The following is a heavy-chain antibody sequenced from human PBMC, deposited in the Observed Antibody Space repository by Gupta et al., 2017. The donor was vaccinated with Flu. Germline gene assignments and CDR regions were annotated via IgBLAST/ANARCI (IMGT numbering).Heavy chain of an antibody. D-gene: IGHD2-2*02. J-gene: IGHJ4*02. V-gene: IGHV3-23*01. CDR1: GFTFSSYA. CDR2: ISGSGGST. CDR3: AKVSEWRYCSSTSCYKDIPNQAYYFDY. Sequence: EVQLLESGGGLVQPGGSLRLSCAASGFTFSSYAMSWVRPAPGKGLEWVSAISGSGGSTYYADSVKGRFTISRDNSKNTLYLQMNSLRAEDTAVYYCAKVSEWRYCSSTSCYKDIPNQAYYFDYWGQGTLVTVSS.